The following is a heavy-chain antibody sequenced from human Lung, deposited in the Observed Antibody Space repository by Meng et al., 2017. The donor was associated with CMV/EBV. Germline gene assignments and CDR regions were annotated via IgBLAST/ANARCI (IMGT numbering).Heavy chain of an antibody. D-gene: IGHD3-22*01. J-gene: IGHJ3*02. CDR2: INSDGSST. V-gene: IGHV3-74*01. CDR3: ARGCHPEGGYPSDAFDI. CDR1: GFTFSSYW. Sequence: GGSLRLXCAASGFTFSSYWMHWVRQAPGKGLVWVSRINSDGSSTSYADSVKGRFTISRDNAKNTLYLQMNSLRAEDTAVYYCARGCHPEGGYPSDAFDIWGQGTXVNVAS.